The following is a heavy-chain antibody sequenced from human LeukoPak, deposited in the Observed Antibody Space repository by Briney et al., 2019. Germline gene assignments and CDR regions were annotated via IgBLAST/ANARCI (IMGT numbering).Heavy chain of an antibody. CDR3: AKDIAVAARSDAFDI. V-gene: IGHV3-9*01. CDR1: GFTFDDYA. J-gene: IGHJ3*02. CDR2: ISWNSGSI. Sequence: GGSLRLSCAASGFTFDDYAMHWVRQAPGKGLEWVSGISWNSGSIGYADSVKGRFTISRNNAKNSLYLQMNSLRAEATAWYYVAKDIAVAARSDAFDIWGQGTMVTVSS. D-gene: IGHD6-19*01.